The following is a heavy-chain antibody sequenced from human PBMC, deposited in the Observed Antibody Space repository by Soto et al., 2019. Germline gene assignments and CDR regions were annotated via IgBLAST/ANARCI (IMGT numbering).Heavy chain of an antibody. Sequence: SETLSLTCTVSGGSISSGDYYWSWIRQPLGKGLEWIGYIYYSGSTYYNPSLKSRVTISVDTSKNQFSLKLSSVTAADTAVYYCARDSRYCSSTSCYTVVGGYYYYGMDVWGQGTRVTVSS. J-gene: IGHJ6*02. CDR1: GGSISSGDYY. D-gene: IGHD2-2*02. CDR2: IYYSGST. CDR3: ARDSRYCSSTSCYTVVGGYYYYGMDV. V-gene: IGHV4-30-4*01.